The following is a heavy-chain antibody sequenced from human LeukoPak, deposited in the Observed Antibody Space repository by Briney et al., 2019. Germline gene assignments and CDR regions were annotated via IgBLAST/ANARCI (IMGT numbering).Heavy chain of an antibody. Sequence: GGSLRLSCAASGFTFSDYWMSWVRQAPGKGLEWASGISWNSGSIGYADSVKGRFTISRDNAKNSLYLQMNSLRAEDTALYYCAKDKDENWFDPWGQGTLVTVSS. CDR1: GFTFSDYW. CDR3: AKDKDENWFDP. V-gene: IGHV3-9*01. CDR2: ISWNSGSI. J-gene: IGHJ5*02.